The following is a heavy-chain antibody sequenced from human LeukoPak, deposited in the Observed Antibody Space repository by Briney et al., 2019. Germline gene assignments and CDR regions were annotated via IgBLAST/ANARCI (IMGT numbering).Heavy chain of an antibody. CDR2: IIDSGIST. J-gene: IGHJ4*02. CDR1: GFTFNSYA. V-gene: IGHV3-23*01. D-gene: IGHD1-26*01. Sequence: GGSLRLSCAASGFTFNSYAMTWVRQAPEKGLEWVSSIIDSGISTYYGDSVKGRFTISRDNSKNTLYLQMNSLRAEDTSVYYCAKGSRGSYDYWGQGTLVTVSS. CDR3: AKGSRGSYDY.